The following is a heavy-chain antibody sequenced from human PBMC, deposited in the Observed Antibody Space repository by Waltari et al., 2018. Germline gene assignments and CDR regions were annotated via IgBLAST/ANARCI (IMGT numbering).Heavy chain of an antibody. D-gene: IGHD1-26*01. CDR1: GGSISSSSYY. Sequence: QLQLQESGPGLVKPSETLSLTCTVSGGSISSSSYYWGWIRQPPGKGLEWIGSIYYSGSTYYNPSLKSRVTISVDTSKNQFSLKLSSVTAADTAVYYCARVSPYAIVGATMKGYYFDYWGQGTLVTVSS. J-gene: IGHJ4*02. CDR2: IYYSGST. V-gene: IGHV4-39*07. CDR3: ARVSPYAIVGATMKGYYFDY.